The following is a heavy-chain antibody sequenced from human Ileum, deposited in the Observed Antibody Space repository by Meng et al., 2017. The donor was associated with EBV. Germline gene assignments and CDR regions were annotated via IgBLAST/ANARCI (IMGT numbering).Heavy chain of an antibody. V-gene: IGHV4-4*02. CDR1: GGSISRSDW. Sequence: QVQREESGPGLVKPSETPSLTCAVSGGSISRSDWWSWGRQPPGKGLEWIGETSHSGSTNYSPSLKSRVTISLDKSKNQLSLKLNSVTAADTAVYYCASSDYYRSDYWGQGTLVTVSS. CDR2: TSHSGST. D-gene: IGHD3-22*01. J-gene: IGHJ4*02. CDR3: ASSDYYRSDY.